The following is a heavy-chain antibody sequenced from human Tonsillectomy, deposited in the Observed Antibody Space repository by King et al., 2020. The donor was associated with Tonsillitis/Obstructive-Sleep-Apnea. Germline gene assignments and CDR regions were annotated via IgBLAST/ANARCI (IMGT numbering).Heavy chain of an antibody. V-gene: IGHV5-51*01. CDR2: IYPGDSDT. D-gene: IGHD1-14*01. CDR1: GNSFTNYW. J-gene: IGHJ4*02. CDR3: AHYYNREGAYFDY. Sequence: VQLVESGAEVKNPGESLKISCKASGNSFTNYWIGWVRQMPGKGLEWMGVIYPGDSDTRYSPSFQGQGTISADNSISTAYLQWSSLKASDPAMYYCAHYYNREGAYFDYWGQGTLVTVSS.